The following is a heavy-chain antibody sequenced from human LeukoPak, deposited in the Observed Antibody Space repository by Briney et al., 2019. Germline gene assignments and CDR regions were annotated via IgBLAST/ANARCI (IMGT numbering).Heavy chain of an antibody. CDR1: GFTFSSYA. CDR2: ISYDGSNK. Sequence: GGSLRLSCAASGFTFSSYAMHWVRQAPGKGLEWVAVISYDGSNKYYADSVKGRFTISRDNSKNTLYLLMNSLRAEDTAVCYCARAVSSNYYYGMDVWGQGTTATVSS. J-gene: IGHJ6*02. CDR3: ARAVSSNYYYGMDV. V-gene: IGHV3-30-3*01. D-gene: IGHD2-2*01.